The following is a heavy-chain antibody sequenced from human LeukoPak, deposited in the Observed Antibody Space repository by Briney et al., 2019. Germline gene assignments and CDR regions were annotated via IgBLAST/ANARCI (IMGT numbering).Heavy chain of an antibody. D-gene: IGHD3-22*01. Sequence: GGSLRLSCAASGFTVSSNYMSWVRQAPGRGLEWVSVIYSGGNTDYADSVKGRFTISRDNSKNTLYIQMNSLRAEDTAVYYCARELVVAPGAFDIWGQGTMVTVSS. J-gene: IGHJ3*02. V-gene: IGHV3-53*01. CDR3: ARELVVAPGAFDI. CDR1: GFTVSSNY. CDR2: IYSGGNT.